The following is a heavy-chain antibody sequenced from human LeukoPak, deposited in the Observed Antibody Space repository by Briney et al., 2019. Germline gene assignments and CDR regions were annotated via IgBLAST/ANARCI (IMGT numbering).Heavy chain of an antibody. D-gene: IGHD3-22*01. V-gene: IGHV4-39*01. J-gene: IGHJ4*02. CDR2: MYYSGSA. Sequence: PSETLSLTCTVSGGSISSTDYYWGWIRQPPGKGLEWIGSMYYSGSAYYNPSLKSRVTISVDTSKSQFSLRLSSVTAADTAVHYRARLSGAYYSDFDYWGQGTLVTVSS. CDR3: ARLSGAYYSDFDY. CDR1: GGSISSTDYY.